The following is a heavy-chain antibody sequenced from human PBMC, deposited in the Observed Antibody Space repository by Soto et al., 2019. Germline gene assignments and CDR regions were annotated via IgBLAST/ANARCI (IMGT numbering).Heavy chain of an antibody. CDR2: ISAYNGNT. D-gene: IGHD6-19*01. V-gene: IGHV1-18*01. CDR1: GYTFTSYG. Sequence: QVQLVQSGAEVKKPGASVKVSCKASGYTFTSYGISWARQAPGQGLEWMGWISAYNGNTNYAQKLQGRVTMTTGTSASTDYMELRRPRYDDTAVYYCARDIEVAGQRTDYWGQGTLVTVAA. CDR3: ARDIEVAGQRTDY. J-gene: IGHJ4*02.